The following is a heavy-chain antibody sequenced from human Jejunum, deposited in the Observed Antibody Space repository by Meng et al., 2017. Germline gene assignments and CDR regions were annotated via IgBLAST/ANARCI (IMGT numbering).Heavy chain of an antibody. V-gene: IGHV4-34*01. J-gene: IGHJ4*02. D-gene: IGHD4-11*01. CDR3: ARGNEYSNYGADF. Sequence: QVKLQLWGAGLLKPSVTLSPTCAVYGGSISDYYCTWIRQPPGKGLEWIGEINDSGSTNYNPSLESRVTISVDTSKSQFYLRVSSVTAADTAVYYCARGNEYSNYGADFWGQGTLVTVSS. CDR1: GGSISDYY. CDR2: INDSGST.